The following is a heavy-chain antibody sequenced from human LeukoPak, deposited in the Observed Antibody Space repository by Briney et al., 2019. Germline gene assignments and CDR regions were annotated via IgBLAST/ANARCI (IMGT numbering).Heavy chain of an antibody. D-gene: IGHD2-15*01. Sequence: GASVKVSCKASGYTFTSYGISWVRQAPGQGLEWMGIINPSGGSTSYAQKFQGRVTMTRDTSTSTVYMELSSLRSEDTAVYYCAREGTPPPLYYYYYYMDVWGKGTTVTVSS. V-gene: IGHV1-46*01. CDR2: INPSGGST. CDR1: GYTFTSYG. J-gene: IGHJ6*03. CDR3: AREGTPPPLYYYYYYMDV.